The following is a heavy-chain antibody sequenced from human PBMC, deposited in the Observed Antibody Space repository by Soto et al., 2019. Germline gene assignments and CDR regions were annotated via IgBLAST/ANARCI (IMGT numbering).Heavy chain of an antibody. CDR3: ARGYSYGPPTDY. J-gene: IGHJ4*02. CDR2: ISAYNGNT. D-gene: IGHD5-18*01. CDR1: GYTFTSYG. V-gene: IGHV1-18*01. Sequence: ASVKVSCKASGYTFTSYGISWVRQAPRQGLEWMGWISAYNGNTNYAQKLQGRVTMTTDTSTSTAYMELRGLRSDDTAVYYCARGYSYGPPTDYWGQGTLVTVSS.